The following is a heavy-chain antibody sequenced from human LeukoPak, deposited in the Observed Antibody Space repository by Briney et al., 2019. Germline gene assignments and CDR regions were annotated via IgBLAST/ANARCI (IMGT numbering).Heavy chain of an antibody. CDR1: GFTVSSNY. CDR2: IYSGGST. V-gene: IGHV3-53*01. CDR3: AKPVSDWYFDL. J-gene: IGHJ2*01. Sequence: GGSLRLSCAASGFTVSSNYMSWVRQAPGKGLEWVSVIYSGGSTYYADSVKGRFTISRDNSENTLYLQMNSLRAEDTAVYYCAKPVSDWYFDLWGRGTLVTVSS. D-gene: IGHD1-14*01.